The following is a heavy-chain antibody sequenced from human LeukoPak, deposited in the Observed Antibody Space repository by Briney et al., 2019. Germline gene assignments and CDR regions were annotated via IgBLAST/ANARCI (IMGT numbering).Heavy chain of an antibody. CDR2: ISSSSSYI. CDR1: GFDFSSYS. J-gene: IGHJ4*02. Sequence: GGSLRLSCAASGFDFSSYSMNWVRQAPGKGLEWVSSISSSSSYIYYADSVKGRFTISRDNAKNSLYLQMNSLRAEDTAVYYCARFYDSSGYYYRDYWGQGTLVTVSS. D-gene: IGHD3-22*01. CDR3: ARFYDSSGYYYRDY. V-gene: IGHV3-21*01.